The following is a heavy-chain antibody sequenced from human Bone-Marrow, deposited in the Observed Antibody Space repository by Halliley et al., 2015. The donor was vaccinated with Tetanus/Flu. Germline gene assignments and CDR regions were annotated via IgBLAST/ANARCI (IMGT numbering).Heavy chain of an antibody. CDR2: ISSSGSYR. CDR1: GFTFSRYD. Sequence: SLRLSCAASGFTFSRYDINWVRQAPGKGLEWVSSISSSGSYRYYADSVKGRFTISRDNATYSLYLQMNSLRAEDTAGYYCAREGARFGELRGGGMGVWGQGTTVTVSS. CDR3: AREGARFGELRGGGMGV. J-gene: IGHJ6*02. V-gene: IGHV3-21*01. D-gene: IGHD3-10*01.